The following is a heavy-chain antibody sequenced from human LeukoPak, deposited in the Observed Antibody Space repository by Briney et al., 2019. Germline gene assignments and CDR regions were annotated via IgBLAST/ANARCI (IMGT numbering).Heavy chain of an antibody. CDR2: IYHSGST. J-gene: IGHJ4*02. D-gene: IGHD5-18*01. Sequence: PSETLSLTCTVSGYSISSGYYWGWIRQPPGKGLEWIGSIYHSGSTYYNPSLKSRVTISVDTSKNQFSLKLSSVTAADTAVYYCARGLDVDTALPQGYWGQGTLVTVSS. CDR3: ARGLDVDTALPQGY. CDR1: GYSISSGYY. V-gene: IGHV4-38-2*02.